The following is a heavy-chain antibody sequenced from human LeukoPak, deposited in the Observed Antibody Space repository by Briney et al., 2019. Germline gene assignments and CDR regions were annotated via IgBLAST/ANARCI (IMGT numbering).Heavy chain of an antibody. CDR1: GGSIFSYY. V-gene: IGHV4-4*08. J-gene: IGHJ2*01. CDR3: ARRAYFDSSGYSPTSGYFDL. D-gene: IGHD3-22*01. CDR2: IYSNGIT. Sequence: SETLSLTCTVPGGSIFSYYWNWIRQSPGKGLEWLGYIYSNGITNYSPSLRSRGTISIATSKNQFSLRLASVTAADAAMYYCARRAYFDSSGYSPTSGYFDLWGRGTLVTVS.